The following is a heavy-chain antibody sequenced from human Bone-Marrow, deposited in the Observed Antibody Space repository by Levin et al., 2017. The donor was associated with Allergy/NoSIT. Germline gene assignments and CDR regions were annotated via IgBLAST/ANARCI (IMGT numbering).Heavy chain of an antibody. CDR2: IYYGGRT. D-gene: IGHD6-13*01. CDR3: AKVDSSSWNPPEYYFDC. Sequence: KGLEWIGFIYYGGRTNYNPSLKSRVRISVDTSKNQFSLRLATVTAAGTAVYYCAKVDSSSWNPPEYYFDCWGQGALVAVSS. V-gene: IGHV4-59*01. J-gene: IGHJ4*02.